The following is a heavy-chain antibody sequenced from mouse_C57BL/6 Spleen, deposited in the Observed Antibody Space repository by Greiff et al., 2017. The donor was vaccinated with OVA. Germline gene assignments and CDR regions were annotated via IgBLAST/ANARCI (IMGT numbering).Heavy chain of an antibody. CDR2: ISYDGSN. CDR1: GYSITSGYY. CDR3: AMMASYAMDY. J-gene: IGHJ4*01. D-gene: IGHD2-3*01. V-gene: IGHV3-6*01. Sequence: EVKVEESGPGLVKPSQSLSLTCSVTGYSITSGYYWNWIRQFPGNKLEWMGYISYDGSNNYNPSLKNRISITRDTSKNQFFLKLNSVTTEDTATYYCAMMASYAMDYWGQGTSVTVSS.